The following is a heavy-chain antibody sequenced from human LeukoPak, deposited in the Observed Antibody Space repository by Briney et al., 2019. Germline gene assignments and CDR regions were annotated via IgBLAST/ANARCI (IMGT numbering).Heavy chain of an antibody. J-gene: IGHJ4*02. D-gene: IGHD3-3*01. CDR2: IYSGGST. Sequence: GGSLRLSCAASGFTVSSNYMSWVRQAPGKGLEWVSVIYSGGSTYYADSVKGRFTISRDNSKNTLYLQMNSLRAEDTAVYYCARVLRDFWSGYYIAFDYWGQGTLVTVSS. CDR3: ARVLRDFWSGYYIAFDY. V-gene: IGHV3-66*01. CDR1: GFTVSSNY.